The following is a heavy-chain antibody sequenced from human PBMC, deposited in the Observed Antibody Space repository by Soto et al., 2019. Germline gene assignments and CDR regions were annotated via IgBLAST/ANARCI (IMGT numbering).Heavy chain of an antibody. CDR2: ISAYNGNT. V-gene: IGHV1-18*01. CDR1: GYTFTSYG. CDR3: ARLTYYYDSSGYYDY. Sequence: QVQLVQSGAEVKKPGASVKVSCKASGYTFTSYGISWVRQAPGQGLEWMGWISAYNGNTNYAQKLQGRVTMTTDTSXXTAYMELRSLRSDDTAVYYCARLTYYYDSSGYYDYWGQGTLVTVSS. J-gene: IGHJ4*02. D-gene: IGHD3-22*01.